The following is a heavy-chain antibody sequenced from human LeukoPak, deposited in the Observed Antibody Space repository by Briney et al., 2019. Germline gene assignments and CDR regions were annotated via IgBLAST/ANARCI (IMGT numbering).Heavy chain of an antibody. CDR3: ARGVAYSSSWYNYYYYYYYMDV. CDR2: IYYSGVS. D-gene: IGHD6-13*01. Sequence: SETLSLTCTVSGGSIISSSFWWGWIRQPPGKGLEWIGSIYYSGVSYYNTSLKSRVTISVDTSKNQFSLKLSSVTAADTAVYYCARGVAYSSSWYNYYYYYYYMDVWGKGTTVTVSS. CDR1: GGSIISSSFW. V-gene: IGHV4-39*07. J-gene: IGHJ6*03.